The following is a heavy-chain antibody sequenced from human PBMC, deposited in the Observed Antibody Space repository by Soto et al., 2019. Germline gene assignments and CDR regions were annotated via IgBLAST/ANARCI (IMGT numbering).Heavy chain of an antibody. D-gene: IGHD3-10*01. Sequence: SETLSLTCTVSGGSISSYYWSWIRQPPGKGLEWIGYIYYSGSTNYNPSLKSRVTISVDTSKNQFSLKPSSVTAADTAVYYCARVRGGAFDIWGQGTMVTVSS. V-gene: IGHV4-59*01. CDR2: IYYSGST. CDR1: GGSISSYY. J-gene: IGHJ3*02. CDR3: ARVRGGAFDI.